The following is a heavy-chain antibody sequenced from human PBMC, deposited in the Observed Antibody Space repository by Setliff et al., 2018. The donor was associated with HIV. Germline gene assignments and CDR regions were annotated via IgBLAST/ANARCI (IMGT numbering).Heavy chain of an antibody. V-gene: IGHV4-34*01. CDR1: DGSFSGYS. D-gene: IGHD2-15*01. CDR2: VSRGGST. CDR3: ARAVCPSLNCYSFFNY. J-gene: IGHJ4*01. Sequence: SETLSLTCGVDDGSFSGYSWSWIRQSPGKGLEWIGEVSRGGSTTYNPSLTGRVSVSVDTSKSQFSLKLTNVTTADAAVYYCARAVCPSLNCYSFFNYWGHGSLVTVSS.